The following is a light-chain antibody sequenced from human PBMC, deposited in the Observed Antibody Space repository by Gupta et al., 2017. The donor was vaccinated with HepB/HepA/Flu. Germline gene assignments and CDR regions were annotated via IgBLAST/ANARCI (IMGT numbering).Light chain of an antibody. Sequence: QPVLTQPPSVSAAPGQTVTISCSGSSSNIGNNYVSWYQQLPGTAPKLLIYDNNKRPSGIPDRFSGSKSGTSATLGITGLQTGDEDDYYCGTWDSSLSAGVFGGGTKLTVL. J-gene: IGLJ3*02. CDR2: DNN. V-gene: IGLV1-51*01. CDR1: SSNIGNNY. CDR3: GTWDSSLSAGV.